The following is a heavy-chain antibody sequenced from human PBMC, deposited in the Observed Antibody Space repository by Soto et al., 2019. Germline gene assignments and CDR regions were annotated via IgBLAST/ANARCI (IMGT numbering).Heavy chain of an antibody. CDR1: GYTFITYG. Sequence: ASVKVSCKASGYTFITYGISWVRQAPGLGPEWMGWISPYNDNTNYAQRFQGRVTITRDTSASTAYMELSSLRSEDTAVYYCARDDCISTSCYYYYYYSMDVWGQGTTVTVSS. CDR2: ISPYNDNT. J-gene: IGHJ6*02. D-gene: IGHD2-2*01. CDR3: ARDDCISTSCYYYYYYSMDV. V-gene: IGHV1-18*01.